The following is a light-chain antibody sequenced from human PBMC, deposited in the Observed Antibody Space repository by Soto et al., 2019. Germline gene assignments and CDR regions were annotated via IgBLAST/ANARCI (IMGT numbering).Light chain of an antibody. Sequence: EIVLTQSPGTLSLSPRERPTLSCRLSQSVSSSYLAWYQQKPGQAPRLLVYDASNRATGIPARFSGSGSGTDFTLTISRLEPEDFAVYYCQQYGGSPRTFGQGTKVDI. CDR1: QSVSSSY. J-gene: IGKJ1*01. CDR3: QQYGGSPRT. V-gene: IGKV3-20*01. CDR2: DAS.